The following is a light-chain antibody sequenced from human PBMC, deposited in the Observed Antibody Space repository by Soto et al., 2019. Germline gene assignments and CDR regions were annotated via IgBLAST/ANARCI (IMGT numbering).Light chain of an antibody. CDR1: SSNIGAGYV. V-gene: IGLV1-40*01. Sequence: QLVLTQPPSVSGAPGQRVPISCTGSSSNIGAGYVVHWYQPLPGAAPKLLIFSDDNRPSGVPDRFSGSNSGTSASLTITGLQPEDEADYYCQSYDNNRDEVFGSGTKLTVL. J-gene: IGLJ1*01. CDR3: QSYDNNRDEV. CDR2: SDD.